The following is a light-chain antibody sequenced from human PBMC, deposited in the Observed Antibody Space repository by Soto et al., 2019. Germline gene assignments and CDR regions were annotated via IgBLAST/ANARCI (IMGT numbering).Light chain of an antibody. CDR1: QSVSSSY. V-gene: IGKV3-20*01. J-gene: IGKJ3*01. CDR2: GAS. CDR3: QQYGSSPFT. Sequence: EIVLTQSPGTLSLSPGERATLSCRASQSVSSSYLAWYQQKPGQAPRLLIYGASSRATGIPDRFSGSWSGTDFTLTISRLEPEDFEVYYCQQYGSSPFTFGPGTNVDIK.